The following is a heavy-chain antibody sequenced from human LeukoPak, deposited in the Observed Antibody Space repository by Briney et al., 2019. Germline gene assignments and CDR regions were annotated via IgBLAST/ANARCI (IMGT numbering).Heavy chain of an antibody. CDR2: IYYSGST. CDR3: ARGKLPYSSGWYPRGYFDY. Sequence: SETLSLTCTVSGGSVSSGSYYWSWIRQPPGKGLEWIGYIYYSGSTNYNPSLKSRVTISVDTSKNQFSLKLSSVTAADTAVYCCARGKLPYSSGWYPRGYFDYWGQGTLVTVSS. J-gene: IGHJ4*02. D-gene: IGHD6-19*01. V-gene: IGHV4-61*01. CDR1: GGSVSSGSYY.